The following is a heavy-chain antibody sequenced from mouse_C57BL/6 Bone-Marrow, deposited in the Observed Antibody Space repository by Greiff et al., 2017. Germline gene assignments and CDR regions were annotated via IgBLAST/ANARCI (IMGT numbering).Heavy chain of an antibody. D-gene: IGHD1-1*01. Sequence: QVQLQQPGAELVKPGASVKLSCKASGYTFTSYWMQWVKQRPGQGLEWIGEIDPSDSYTNYNQKFKGKATLTVDTSSSTAYMQLSSLTSEDSAVYYCAREGTTVAWYFDVWGTGTTVTVSS. CDR3: AREGTTVAWYFDV. V-gene: IGHV1-50*01. CDR2: IDPSDSYT. CDR1: GYTFTSYW. J-gene: IGHJ1*03.